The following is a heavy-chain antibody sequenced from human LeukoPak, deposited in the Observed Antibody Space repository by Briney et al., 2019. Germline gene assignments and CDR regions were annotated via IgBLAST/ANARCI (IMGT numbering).Heavy chain of an antibody. CDR1: GGSISSYY. D-gene: IGHD6-13*01. Sequence: SGTLSLTCTVSGGSISSYYWSWIRQPAGKGLEWIGRIYTSGSTNYNPSLKSRVTISVDKSKNQFSLKLSSVTAADTAVYYCARLAAAGYYYYYYMDVWGKGTTVTVSS. CDR2: IYTSGST. V-gene: IGHV4-4*07. CDR3: ARLAAAGYYYYYYMDV. J-gene: IGHJ6*03.